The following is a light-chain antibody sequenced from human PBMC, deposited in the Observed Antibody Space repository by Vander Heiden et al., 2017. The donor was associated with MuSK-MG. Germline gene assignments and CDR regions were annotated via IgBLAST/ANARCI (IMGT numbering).Light chain of an antibody. Sequence: DIVMTQSPDSLAVSLGERATINCKSSQSVLYSSNNKNYLAWYQQKPGQPPKLLIYWASTRESGVPDRFSGSGSGTDFTLTISSLQAEDVAVYYCQQYYSTPYTFDQATKLEIK. V-gene: IGKV4-1*01. CDR2: WAS. CDR1: QSVLYSSNNKNY. J-gene: IGKJ2*01. CDR3: QQYYSTPYT.